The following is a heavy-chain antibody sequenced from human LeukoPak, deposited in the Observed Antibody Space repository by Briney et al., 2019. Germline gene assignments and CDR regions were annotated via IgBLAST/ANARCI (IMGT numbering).Heavy chain of an antibody. D-gene: IGHD4-23*01. CDR3: ARPVNRYRGCHGGCY. J-gene: IGHJ4*02. V-gene: IGHV1-8*01. CDR2: MNPNSGNT. CDR1: GYTFTSYD. Sequence: ASVKVSCKASGYTFTSYDINWVRQAPGQGLEWMVWMNPNSGNTAYAQKFKGRVTMTRNTSISTAYMELSSLRSEDTAVYYCARPVNRYRGCHGGCYWGQGTLVTVSS.